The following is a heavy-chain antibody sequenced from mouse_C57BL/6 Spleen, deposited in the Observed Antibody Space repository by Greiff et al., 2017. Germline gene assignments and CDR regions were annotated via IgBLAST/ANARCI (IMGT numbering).Heavy chain of an antibody. V-gene: IGHV1-22*01. Sequence: VQLQQSGPELVKPGASVKMSCKASGYTFTDYNMHWVKQSHGKSLEWIGYINSNNGGTSYNQKFKGKATLTVNKSSSTAYMELRSLTSEDSAVYYCARSGFITTVVATDYFDYWGQGTTLTVSS. CDR2: INSNNGGT. CDR1: GYTFTDYN. J-gene: IGHJ2*01. D-gene: IGHD1-1*01. CDR3: ARSGFITTVVATDYFDY.